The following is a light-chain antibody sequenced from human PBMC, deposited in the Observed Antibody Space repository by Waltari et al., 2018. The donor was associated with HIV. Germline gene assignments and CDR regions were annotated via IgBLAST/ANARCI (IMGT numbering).Light chain of an antibody. V-gene: IGLV2-8*01. CDR1: TSHIGPYNS. Sequence: QSALTQPPSASGSPGQSFTISCAGRTSHIGPYNSVPWYQQPPGQAPKLIIYEVNKRPSGVPDRFSGSKSGNTASLTVSGLQTGDEGDYYCASYAGSRPFVFGSGTKVTVV. CDR3: ASYAGSRPFV. CDR2: EVN. J-gene: IGLJ1*01.